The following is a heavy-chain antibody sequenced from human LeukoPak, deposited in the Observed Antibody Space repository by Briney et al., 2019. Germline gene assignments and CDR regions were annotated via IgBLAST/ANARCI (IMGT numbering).Heavy chain of an antibody. CDR1: GFTFSSYW. D-gene: IGHD6-19*01. J-gene: IGHJ4*02. CDR2: IRQDGSEK. V-gene: IGHV3-7*01. CDR3: ARDQWLVSGVDY. Sequence: GSLRLSCAASGFTFSSYWMTWVRQAPGKGLEWVANIRQDGSEKYYVDSVKGRFTISRDNAKNSLYLQMNSLRAEDTAVYYCARDQWLVSGVDYWGQGTLVTVSS.